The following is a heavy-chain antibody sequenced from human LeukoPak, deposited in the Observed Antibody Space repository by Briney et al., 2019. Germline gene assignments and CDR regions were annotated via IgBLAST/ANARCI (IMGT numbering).Heavy chain of an antibody. Sequence: NPGGSLRLSCAASGFTFSNAWMSWVRQAPGKGLEWVGRIKSKTDGGTTDYAAPVKGRFTISRDDSKNTLYLQMNSLKTEDTAVYYCTTDFGMYYHDSSGYYGSGYWGQGTLVTVSS. CDR2: IKSKTDGGTT. CDR1: GFTFSNAW. J-gene: IGHJ4*02. CDR3: TTDFGMYYHDSSGYYGSGY. D-gene: IGHD3-22*01. V-gene: IGHV3-15*01.